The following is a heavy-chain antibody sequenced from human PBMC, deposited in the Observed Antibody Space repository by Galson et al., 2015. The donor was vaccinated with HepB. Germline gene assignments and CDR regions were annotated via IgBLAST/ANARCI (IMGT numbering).Heavy chain of an antibody. J-gene: IGHJ3*02. CDR3: ARGWNDAPTRMDVFDI. CDR1: GFTFSTYS. CDR2: IRSSSSNI. D-gene: IGHD1-1*01. V-gene: IGHV3-21*01. Sequence: SLRLSCAASGFTFSTYSMNWVRQAPGKGPEWVSSIRSSSSNIYYADSVKGRFTISRDNAKNSLCLQMNSLRAEDTAVYYCARGWNDAPTRMDVFDIWGQGTVVTVSS.